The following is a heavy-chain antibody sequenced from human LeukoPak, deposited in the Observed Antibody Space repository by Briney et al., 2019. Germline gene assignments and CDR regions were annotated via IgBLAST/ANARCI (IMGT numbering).Heavy chain of an antibody. CDR1: GFTFSDYY. CDR3: ARGGSWVYCSSTSCYDWFDP. CDR2: ISSSGSTI. D-gene: IGHD2-2*01. Sequence: PGGSLRLSCAASGFTFSDYYMSWIRQAPGKGLEWVSYISSSGSTIYYADSVKGRFTISRDNAKNSLYLQMNSLRAEDTAVYYCARGGSWVYCSSTSCYDWFDPWGQGTLVTVSS. V-gene: IGHV3-11*01. J-gene: IGHJ5*02.